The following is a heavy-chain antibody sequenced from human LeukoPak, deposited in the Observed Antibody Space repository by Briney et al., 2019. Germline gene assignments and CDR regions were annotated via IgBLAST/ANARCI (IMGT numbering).Heavy chain of an antibody. CDR1: GFTFSSYE. Sequence: GGSLRLSCAASGFTFSSYEMNWVRQAPGKGLEWVSSISSSSSYIYYADSVKGRFTISRDNAKNSLYLQMNSLRAEDTAVYYCARGAQSIAARQYYYGMDVWGQGTTVTVSS. V-gene: IGHV3-21*01. CDR3: ARGAQSIAARQYYYGMDV. J-gene: IGHJ6*02. CDR2: ISSSSSYI. D-gene: IGHD6-6*01.